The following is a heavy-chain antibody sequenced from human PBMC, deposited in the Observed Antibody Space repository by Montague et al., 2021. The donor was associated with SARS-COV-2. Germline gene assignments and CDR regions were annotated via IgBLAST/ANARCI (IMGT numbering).Heavy chain of an antibody. Sequence: TLSLTCTVSGGSISSGSYYWSWIRQPAGKGLEWIGRIYTSGSTNYNPSLKSRVTISVDTSKNQFSLRLSSVTAADTAVYYCSGVGVGTMVRAVIPAYYYAGRDDWGQGTLVTVSS. CDR2: IYTSGST. CDR1: GGSISSGSYY. V-gene: IGHV4-61*02. CDR3: SGVGVGTMVRAVIPAYYYAGRDD. J-gene: IGHJ6*02. D-gene: IGHD3-10*01.